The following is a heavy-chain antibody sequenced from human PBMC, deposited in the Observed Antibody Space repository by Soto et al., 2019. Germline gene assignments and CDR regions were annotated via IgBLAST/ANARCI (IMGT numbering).Heavy chain of an antibody. Sequence: TSETLSLTCAVYGGSFSGYYWSWIRQPPGKGLGWIGEINHSGSTNYNPSLKSRVTISVDTSKNQFSLKLSSVTAADTAVYYCAAKDGNYYYMDVWGKGTTVTVSS. V-gene: IGHV4-34*01. D-gene: IGHD1-26*01. J-gene: IGHJ6*03. CDR3: AAKDGNYYYMDV. CDR1: GGSFSGYY. CDR2: INHSGST.